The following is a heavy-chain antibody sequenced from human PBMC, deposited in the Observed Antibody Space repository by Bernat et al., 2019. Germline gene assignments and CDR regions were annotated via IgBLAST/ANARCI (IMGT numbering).Heavy chain of an antibody. D-gene: IGHD4-17*01. J-gene: IGHJ5*02. Sequence: VHLLESGGGLVQPGGSLRLSCSASAFTFSTYAMNWLRQAPGKGLEWVSTISGSGFSTYYADSVKGRFTISRDNSKNTLSLQMNSLRAEDTAVYYCAKELRSSENWFDPWGQGTLVTVSS. CDR1: AFTFSTYA. CDR2: ISGSGFST. V-gene: IGHV3-23*01. CDR3: AKELRSSENWFDP.